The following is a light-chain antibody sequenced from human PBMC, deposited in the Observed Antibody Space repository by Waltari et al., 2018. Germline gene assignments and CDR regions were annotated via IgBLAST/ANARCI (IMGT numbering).Light chain of an antibody. V-gene: IGLV3-1*01. J-gene: IGLJ2*01. Sequence: LQQQKQAPSPVLVIHQDNKRPAGIPVRFAGSSSGNTATLTISVTQAIDEADYFCQAWDRSPIVGGGTKLTVL. CDR3: QAWDRSPI. CDR2: QDN.